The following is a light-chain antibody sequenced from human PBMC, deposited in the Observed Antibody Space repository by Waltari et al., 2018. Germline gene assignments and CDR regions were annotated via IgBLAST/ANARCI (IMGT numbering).Light chain of an antibody. CDR1: SNDVGVYTY. CDR3: SSYTNTNTIV. CDR2: DVS. J-gene: IGLJ2*01. Sequence: QSALTQPASVSGSPGQSITLSCTGTSNDVGVYTYASWYQHPPGKAPKLIIYDVSRWPSGVSNRFSGSKSGNTASLTISGLQAEDEADYYCSSYTNTNTIVFGGGTKVTVL. V-gene: IGLV2-14*03.